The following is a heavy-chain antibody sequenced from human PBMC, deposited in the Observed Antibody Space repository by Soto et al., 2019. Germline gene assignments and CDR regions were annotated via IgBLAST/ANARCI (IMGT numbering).Heavy chain of an antibody. CDR3: ASTGYSSSWYPY. D-gene: IGHD6-13*01. CDR2: IYYSGST. Sequence: SETLSLTCTVSGGTISSGDYYWSWIRQPPGKGLEWIGYIYYSGSTYYNPSLKSRVTISVDTSKNQFSLKLSSVTAADTAVYYCASTGYSSSWYPYWGQGTLVTVSS. V-gene: IGHV4-30-4*01. CDR1: GGTISSGDYY. J-gene: IGHJ4*02.